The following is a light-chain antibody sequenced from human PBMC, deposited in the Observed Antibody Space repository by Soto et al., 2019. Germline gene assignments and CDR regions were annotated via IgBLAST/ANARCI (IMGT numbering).Light chain of an antibody. Sequence: DIQMTQSPSSLSASVGDRVTITCRASQSISSYLNWYQQKPGKAPKLLIYSASSLQSGVPSRFSGSGSGTDFTLTISSLQPEDFATYCCQQSYNTPWTFGLGTKVDIK. J-gene: IGKJ1*01. CDR1: QSISSY. V-gene: IGKV1-39*01. CDR3: QQSYNTPWT. CDR2: SAS.